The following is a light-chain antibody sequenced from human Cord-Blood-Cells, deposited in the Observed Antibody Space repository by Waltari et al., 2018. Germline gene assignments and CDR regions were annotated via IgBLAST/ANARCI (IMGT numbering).Light chain of an antibody. J-gene: IGKJ4*01. CDR3: QQSYSTPLT. V-gene: IGKV1-39*01. Sequence: DSQMTQSPSSLSASVGDRVTITCRANQSISSYLKWYQQKPGKAPKLLIYAASSLQSGVPARFRGSGSGTDFTLTISSLHPEDCATYYGQQSYSTPLTFGGGTKVEIK. CDR2: AAS. CDR1: QSISSY.